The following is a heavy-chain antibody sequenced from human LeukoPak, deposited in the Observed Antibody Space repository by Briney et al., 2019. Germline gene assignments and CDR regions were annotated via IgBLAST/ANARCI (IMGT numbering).Heavy chain of an antibody. CDR3: ARATVVTLFDY. V-gene: IGHV1-46*01. D-gene: IGHD4-23*01. CDR1: GYTFTSYY. CDR2: INPSGGST. Sequence: GASVMVSCKASGYTFTSYYMHWVRQAPGQGLEWMGIINPSGGSTSYAQKFQGRVTMTRDTSTSTVYMELSSLRSEDTAVYYCARATVVTLFDYWGQGTLVTVSS. J-gene: IGHJ4*02.